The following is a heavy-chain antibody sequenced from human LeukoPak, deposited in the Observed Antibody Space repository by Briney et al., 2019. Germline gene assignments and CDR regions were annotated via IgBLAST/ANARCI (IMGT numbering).Heavy chain of an antibody. CDR3: ARAGGLGELSLS. D-gene: IGHD3-16*02. CDR2: IYYSGST. CDR1: GGSISSSSYY. Sequence: PSETLSLTCTVSGGSISSSSYYWGWIRQPPGKGLEWIGSIYYSGSTYYNPSLKSRVTISVDTSKNQFSLKLSSVTAADTAVYYCARAGGLGELSLSWGQGTMVTVSS. V-gene: IGHV4-39*07. J-gene: IGHJ3*01.